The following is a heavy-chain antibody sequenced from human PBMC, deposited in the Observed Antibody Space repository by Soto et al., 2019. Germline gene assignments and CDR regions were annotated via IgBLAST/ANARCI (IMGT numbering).Heavy chain of an antibody. CDR1: GGSISSGGYY. Sequence: QVQLQESGPGLVKPSQTLSLTCTVSGGSISSGGYYWSWIRQHPGKGLEWIGYIYYSGSTYYNPSLKSRVTISVDTSKNPFSLKLSSVTAADTAVYYCARVCGGDCHTGMDVWGQGTTVTVSS. J-gene: IGHJ6*02. V-gene: IGHV4-31*03. CDR2: IYYSGST. CDR3: ARVCGGDCHTGMDV. D-gene: IGHD2-21*02.